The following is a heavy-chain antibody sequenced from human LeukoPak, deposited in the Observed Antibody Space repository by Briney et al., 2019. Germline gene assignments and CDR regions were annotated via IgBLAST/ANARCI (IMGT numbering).Heavy chain of an antibody. V-gene: IGHV4-59*01. J-gene: IGHJ4*02. Sequence: KPSETLSLTCTVSGGSMTSYYWSWIRQPPGKGLEWIGYVYYSGGITYNPSLKSRVTISVDTTKNQFSLRLTSVTAADTSVYYCARGGYYFDFWGQGTLVTVSP. D-gene: IGHD3-16*01. CDR1: GGSMTSYY. CDR2: VYYSGGI. CDR3: ARGGYYFDF.